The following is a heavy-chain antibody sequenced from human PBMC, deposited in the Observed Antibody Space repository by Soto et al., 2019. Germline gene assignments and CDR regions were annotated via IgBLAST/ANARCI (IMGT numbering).Heavy chain of an antibody. CDR2: IYYSGST. Sequence: QVQLQESGPGLVKPSQTLSLTCTVSGGSISSGGYYWSWIRQHPGKGLEWIGYIYYSGSTYYNPSLKSRVDLSEVSHKHQFSLQLGSVTAAYTALYYCARDGWYCSSTSCSSKDYYYYGMDVWGQGNKVTVSS. J-gene: IGHJ6*02. V-gene: IGHV4-31*03. CDR1: GGSISSGGYY. CDR3: ARDGWYCSSTSCSSKDYYYYGMDV. D-gene: IGHD2-2*01.